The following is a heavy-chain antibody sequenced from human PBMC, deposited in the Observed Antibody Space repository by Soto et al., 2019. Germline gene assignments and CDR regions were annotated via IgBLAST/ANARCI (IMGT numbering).Heavy chain of an antibody. D-gene: IGHD6-6*01. J-gene: IGHJ4*02. Sequence: QVPLVQSGAEVKKPGSSVKVSYKASGGTFSSYAISWVRQAPGQGLEWMGGIIPIFGTANYAQKFQGRVTITADESTSTAYMELSSLRSEDTAVYYCAVEYSSSYVFDYWGQGTLVTVSS. CDR1: GGTFSSYA. CDR2: IIPIFGTA. CDR3: AVEYSSSYVFDY. V-gene: IGHV1-69*01.